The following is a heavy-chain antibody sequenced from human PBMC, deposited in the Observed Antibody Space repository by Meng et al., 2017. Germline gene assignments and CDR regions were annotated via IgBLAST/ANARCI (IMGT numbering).Heavy chain of an antibody. CDR3: SRVRWELSDY. CDR2: IGSKVYGGTI. Sequence: GGSLRLSCTTSGFTFGDFAVSWVRQAPGKGLEWISFIGSKVYGGTIEYAASVGGRFTVSRDDSKGIAYLQMNNLKTEDTAVYYCSRVRWELSDYWGQGTLVTVSS. CDR1: GFTFGDFA. D-gene: IGHD1-26*01. V-gene: IGHV3-49*04. J-gene: IGHJ4*02.